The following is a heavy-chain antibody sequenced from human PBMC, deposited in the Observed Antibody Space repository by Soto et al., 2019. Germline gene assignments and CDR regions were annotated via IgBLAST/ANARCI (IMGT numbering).Heavy chain of an antibody. CDR1: GFTFDDYA. CDR2: ISWNRGSI. J-gene: IGHJ4*02. D-gene: IGHD3-10*01. V-gene: IGHV3-9*01. Sequence: EVQLVESGGGLVQPGRSLRLSCAASGFTFDDYAMHWVRQAPGKGLEWVSGISWNRGSIGYADSVKGRFTISRDNAKNSLFLQMNSLGAEDTALYYCAKSFDGYGSGRYMGGGFDYWGQGTLVTVSS. CDR3: AKSFDGYGSGRYMGGGFDY.